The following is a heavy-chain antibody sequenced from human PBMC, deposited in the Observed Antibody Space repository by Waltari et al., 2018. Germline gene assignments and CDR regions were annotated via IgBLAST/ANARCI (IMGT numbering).Heavy chain of an antibody. CDR1: GFTFDDYA. J-gene: IGHJ4*02. D-gene: IGHD6-6*01. CDR3: AKGDRRFYSSSAGGYYFDY. CDR2: ISWNSGSI. V-gene: IGHV3-9*03. Sequence: EVQLVESGGGLVQPGRSLRLSCAASGFTFDDYAMHWVRQAPGKGLEWVSGISWNSGSIGYADSVKGRFTISRDNAKNSLYLQMNSLRAEDMAVYYCAKGDRRFYSSSAGGYYFDYWGQGTLVTVSS.